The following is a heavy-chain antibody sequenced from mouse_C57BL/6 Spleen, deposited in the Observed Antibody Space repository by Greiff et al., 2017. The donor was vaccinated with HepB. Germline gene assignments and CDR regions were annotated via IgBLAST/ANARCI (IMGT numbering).Heavy chain of an antibody. D-gene: IGHD2-2*01. CDR3: ARYGYDDYFDY. J-gene: IGHJ2*01. CDR1: GYTFTSYW. Sequence: QVQLQQSGAELAKPGASVKLSCKASGYTFTSYWMHWVKQRPGQGLEWIGYINPSSGYTKYNQKFKDKATLTADKYSSTAYMQLSSLTYEDSAVYYCARYGYDDYFDYWGQGTTLTVSS. V-gene: IGHV1-7*01. CDR2: INPSSGYT.